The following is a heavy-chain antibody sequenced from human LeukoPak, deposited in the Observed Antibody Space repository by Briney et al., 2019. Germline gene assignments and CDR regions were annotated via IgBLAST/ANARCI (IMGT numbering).Heavy chain of an antibody. J-gene: IGHJ4*02. D-gene: IGHD6-13*01. CDR2: ISGTGSTR. V-gene: IGHV3-48*03. CDR3: ARVEQQLVRGC. Sequence: GASLRLSCSASGFTFSSYEMNWVRQAPGKGLEWVSYISGTGSTRYYADSVKGRFTISRDNAKNSLYLQMNSLRAEDTALYYCARVEQQLVRGCWGQGTLVTVSS. CDR1: GFTFSSYE.